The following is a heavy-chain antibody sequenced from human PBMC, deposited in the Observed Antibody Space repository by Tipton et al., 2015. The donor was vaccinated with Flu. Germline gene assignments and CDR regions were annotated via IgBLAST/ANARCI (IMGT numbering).Heavy chain of an antibody. Sequence: LRLSCTVSGGSISSGSYYWSWIRQPAGKGLEWIGRIYTSGSTNYNPPLKSRVTISVDTSKNQFSLKLSSVTAADTAVYYCAGTGYWGQGTLVTVSS. CDR2: IYTSGST. D-gene: IGHD3-10*01. CDR3: AGTGY. CDR1: GGSISSGSYY. J-gene: IGHJ4*02. V-gene: IGHV4-61*02.